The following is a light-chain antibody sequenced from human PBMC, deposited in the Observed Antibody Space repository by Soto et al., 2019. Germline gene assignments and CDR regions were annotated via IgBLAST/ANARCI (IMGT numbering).Light chain of an antibody. J-gene: IGLJ3*02. CDR1: SSNVGSGT. CDR2: SND. Sequence: QSVLTQPPSASGTPGQRVTISCSGSSSNVGSGTVNWYQQLPGTAPKLLIYSNDQRPSGVPDRISGSKSGTSAYLAISGLQSEDEADYYCAAWDDSLNGRVFGGGTKLSVL. CDR3: AAWDDSLNGRV. V-gene: IGLV1-44*01.